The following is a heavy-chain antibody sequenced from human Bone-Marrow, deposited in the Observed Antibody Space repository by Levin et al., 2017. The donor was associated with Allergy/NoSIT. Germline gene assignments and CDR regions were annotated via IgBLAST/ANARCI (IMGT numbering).Heavy chain of an antibody. Sequence: GESLKISCAASGFTFSSYSMNWVRQAPGKGLEWVSSISSSSSYIYYADSVKGRFTISRDNAKNSLYLQMNSLRAEDTAVYYCARQATPDYWGQGTLVTVSS. CDR2: ISSSSSYI. CDR1: GFTFSSYS. V-gene: IGHV3-21*01. J-gene: IGHJ4*02. CDR3: ARQATPDY.